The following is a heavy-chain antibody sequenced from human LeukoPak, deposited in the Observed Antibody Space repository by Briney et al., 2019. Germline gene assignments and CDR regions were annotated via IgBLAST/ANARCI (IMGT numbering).Heavy chain of an antibody. V-gene: IGHV3-30*18. Sequence: GGSLRLSCAASGFTLSSYGMHWVRQAPGKGLEWVAVISYDGSNKYYADSVKGRFTISGDNSKNTLFLQMNSLRAEDTAVYYCAKENYYESSAYSDYWGQGTLVTVSS. CDR1: GFTLSSYG. J-gene: IGHJ4*02. D-gene: IGHD3-22*01. CDR3: AKENYYESSAYSDY. CDR2: ISYDGSNK.